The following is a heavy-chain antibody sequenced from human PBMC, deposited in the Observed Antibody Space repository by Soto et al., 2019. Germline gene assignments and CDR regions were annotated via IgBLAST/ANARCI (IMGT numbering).Heavy chain of an antibody. D-gene: IGHD5-18*01. Sequence: EVQLVESGGGLVKPGGSLRLSCAASGFTFSSYSMNWVRQAPGKGLEWVSSISSSSSYIYYADSVKGRFTISRDNANNSLYLQMNSLRAEDTAVYYCARWGYSYGHYWGYGMDVWGQGTTVTVSS. CDR2: ISSSSSYI. J-gene: IGHJ6*02. CDR3: ARWGYSYGHYWGYGMDV. CDR1: GFTFSSYS. V-gene: IGHV3-21*01.